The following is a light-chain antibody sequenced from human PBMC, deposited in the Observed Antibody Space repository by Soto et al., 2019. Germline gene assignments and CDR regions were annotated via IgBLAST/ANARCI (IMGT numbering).Light chain of an antibody. CDR3: QQYGSSPGT. Sequence: ENVLTQSPGTLSLSPGERATLSCRASQSVISRYFAWYQQKPGQAPRLLIYGASSRATGIPDRFSGSGSGTDFTLTISRLEPEYFAVYYCQQYGSSPGTFGQGTKV. CDR2: GAS. CDR1: QSVISRY. V-gene: IGKV3-20*01. J-gene: IGKJ1*01.